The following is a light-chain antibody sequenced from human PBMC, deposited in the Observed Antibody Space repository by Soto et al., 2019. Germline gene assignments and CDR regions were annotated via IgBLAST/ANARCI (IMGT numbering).Light chain of an antibody. CDR2: DVS. CDR1: SSDVGGYNY. Sequence: QSALTQPPSASGSPGQSVTISCTGTSSDVGGYNYVSWYQQHPGKAPKLMIYDVSKRPSGVPDRFSGSKSGNTASLTVSGLQAEDAADYYCSSYAGSNNWVFGGGTKVTVL. CDR3: SSYAGSNNWV. J-gene: IGLJ3*02. V-gene: IGLV2-8*01.